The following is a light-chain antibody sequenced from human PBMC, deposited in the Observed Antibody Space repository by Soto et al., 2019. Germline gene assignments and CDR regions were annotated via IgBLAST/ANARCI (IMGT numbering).Light chain of an antibody. CDR3: HQSFSDPHT. J-gene: IGKJ2*01. CDR2: GAT. Sequence: DLQVTQSPSSLSASVGDRVTITCRASQTITKYLNWYQKTPGKAPKLLIFGATSLNDGVPSRFSGSGYGTEFTLTITSLQPEDFASYYCHQSFSDPHTFGQGTRLDI. CDR1: QTITKY. V-gene: IGKV1-39*01.